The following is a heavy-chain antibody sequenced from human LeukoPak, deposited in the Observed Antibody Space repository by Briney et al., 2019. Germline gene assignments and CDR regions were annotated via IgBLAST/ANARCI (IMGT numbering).Heavy chain of an antibody. V-gene: IGHV3-30*02. Sequence: PGGSLRLSCAASGFTFSTYGMHWVRQAPGKGLEWVAFIRYDGSNKYYADSVKGRFTISRDNSKNTLYLQMNSLRAEDTAVYYCAKGGSYYEYYFDYWGQGTLVTVSS. D-gene: IGHD1-26*01. CDR2: IRYDGSNK. J-gene: IGHJ4*02. CDR3: AKGGSYYEYYFDY. CDR1: GFTFSTYG.